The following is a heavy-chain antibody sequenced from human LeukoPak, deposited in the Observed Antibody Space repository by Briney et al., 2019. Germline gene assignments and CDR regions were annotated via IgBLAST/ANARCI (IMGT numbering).Heavy chain of an antibody. CDR3: ARGGTTVTTSALRGRHYYGMDV. V-gene: IGHV4-59*01. D-gene: IGHD4-17*01. J-gene: IGHJ6*02. CDR2: IYYSGST. CDR1: GGSISSYH. Sequence: SETLSLTCTVSGGSISSYHRSWIRQPPGKGLEWIGYIYYSGSTNYNPSLKSRVTISVGTSKNQFSLKLSSVTAADTAVYYCARGGTTVTTSALRGRHYYGMDVWGQGTTVTVSS.